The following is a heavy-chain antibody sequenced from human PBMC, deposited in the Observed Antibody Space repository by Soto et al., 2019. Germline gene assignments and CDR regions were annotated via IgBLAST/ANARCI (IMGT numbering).Heavy chain of an antibody. J-gene: IGHJ4*02. CDR1: GYTFTIYG. Sequence: QVQLVQSGAEVKKPGASVKVSCKASGYTFTIYGISWVRQAPGQGLEWMGWISGYNGNTDYAQNVQDRVTLTTNASPSSRYMVQRRLRSLGSGVYYCASVAYYDSSSDYGYWGQGTLTTVSS. CDR2: ISGYNGNT. D-gene: IGHD3-22*01. V-gene: IGHV1-18*04. CDR3: ASVAYYDSSSDYGY.